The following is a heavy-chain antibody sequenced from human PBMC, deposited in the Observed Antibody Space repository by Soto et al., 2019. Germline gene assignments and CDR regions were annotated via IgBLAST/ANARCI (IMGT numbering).Heavy chain of an antibody. CDR2: INHSGST. CDR1: GGSFSGYY. J-gene: IGHJ6*02. V-gene: IGHV4-34*01. D-gene: IGHD2-21*02. CDR3: ARGVRVTAIRFYYYYGMDV. Sequence: SETLSLTCAVYGGSFSGYYWSWIRQPPGKGLGWIGEINHSGSTNYNPSLKSRVTISVDTSKNQFSLKLSSVTAADTAVYYCARGVRVTAIRFYYYYGMDVWGQGTTVTVSS.